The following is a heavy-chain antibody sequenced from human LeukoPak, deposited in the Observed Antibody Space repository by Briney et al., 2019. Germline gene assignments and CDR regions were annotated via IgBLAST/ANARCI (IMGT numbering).Heavy chain of an antibody. J-gene: IGHJ5*02. CDR1: GYTFSDYY. CDR2: ISSGGSVT. Sequence: GGSLRLSCAASGYTFSDYYMTWIRQAPGKGLEWLSYISSGGSVTHYADSVKGRFTISRDNAKDSLYLQMNNLRVEDTAVYYCARDRGSCTGGSCYGLVGHNWFDPWGQGTLVTVSS. D-gene: IGHD2-15*01. V-gene: IGHV3-11*01. CDR3: ARDRGSCTGGSCYGLVGHNWFDP.